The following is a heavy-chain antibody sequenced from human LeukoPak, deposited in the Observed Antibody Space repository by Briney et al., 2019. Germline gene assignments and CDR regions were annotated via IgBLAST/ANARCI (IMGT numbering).Heavy chain of an antibody. V-gene: IGHV3-23*01. CDR2: ISGSGGST. CDR3: AKAQDIVVVVAATFDP. CDR1: GGSISSSSYY. J-gene: IGHJ5*02. D-gene: IGHD2-15*01. Sequence: PSETLSLTCTVSGGSISSSSYYWGWVRQAPGKGLEWVSAISGSGGSTYYADSVKGRFTISRDNSTNTLYLQMNSLRAEDTAVYYCAKAQDIVVVVAATFDPWGQGTLVTVSS.